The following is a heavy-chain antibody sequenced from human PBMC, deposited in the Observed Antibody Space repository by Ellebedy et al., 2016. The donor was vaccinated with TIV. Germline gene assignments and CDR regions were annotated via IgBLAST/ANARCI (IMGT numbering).Heavy chain of an antibody. CDR1: GFTFSDYY. CDR2: ISSSGHTI. D-gene: IGHD4-17*01. Sequence: GGSLRLSCAASGFTFSDYYMSWIRQAPGKGLEWVSYISSSGHTIYYADSVKGRFTISRDNAKNSLYLQMHSLRAEDTAVYYCARIAVKPYGHYGLVDYWGQGTLVTVSS. J-gene: IGHJ4*02. V-gene: IGHV3-11*01. CDR3: ARIAVKPYGHYGLVDY.